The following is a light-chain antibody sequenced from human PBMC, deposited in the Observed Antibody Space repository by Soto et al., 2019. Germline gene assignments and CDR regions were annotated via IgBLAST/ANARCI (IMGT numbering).Light chain of an antibody. CDR1: TSDVGGYDY. CDR3: SSWTSSNTRV. V-gene: IGLV2-14*01. Sequence: QSALTQPASVSGSPGQSITISCTGTTSDVGGYDYVSWYQQYPGKAPKVMIYEVSNRPSGVSNRFSGSKSGTTASLTISGLQAEDEADYYCSSWTSSNTRVFGGGTKVTVL. CDR2: EVS. J-gene: IGLJ3*02.